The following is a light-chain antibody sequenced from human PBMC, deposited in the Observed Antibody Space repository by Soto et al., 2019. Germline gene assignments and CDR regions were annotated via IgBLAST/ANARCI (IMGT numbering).Light chain of an antibody. Sequence: EIVMTQSPATLSVSPGERATLSCRASQSVSSNLAWYQQNPGQAPRLLIYGASTRATGIPARFSGSGSGTDFTLTISSLEPEDFAVYFCQQRAGWPPTFGGGTKVDIK. CDR3: QQRAGWPPT. CDR1: QSVSSN. CDR2: GAS. J-gene: IGKJ4*01. V-gene: IGKV3-15*01.